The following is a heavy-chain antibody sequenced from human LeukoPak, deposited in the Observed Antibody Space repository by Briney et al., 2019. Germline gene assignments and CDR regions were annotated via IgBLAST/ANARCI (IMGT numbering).Heavy chain of an antibody. CDR2: INSDESTT. V-gene: IGHV3-74*01. D-gene: IGHD1-20*01. CDR1: GFPFSSYA. Sequence: PGGSLRLSCEASGFPFSSYAMTWVRQAPGKGLVWVSRINSDESTTNYADSVKGRFTISRDNAKNTLYLQMNSLRAEDTAVYYCASALGITGTTGVFDYWGQGTLVTVSS. CDR3: ASALGITGTTGVFDY. J-gene: IGHJ4*02.